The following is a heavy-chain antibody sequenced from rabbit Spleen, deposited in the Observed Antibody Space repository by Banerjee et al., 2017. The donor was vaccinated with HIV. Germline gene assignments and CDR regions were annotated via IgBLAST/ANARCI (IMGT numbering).Heavy chain of an antibody. CDR2: LNVVTGKA. CDR1: GFSFSNKAV. Sequence: EQLVESGGGLVKPGGSLEVSCTASGFSFSNKAVMCWVRQAPGKGLEWIACLNVVTGKAAYASWAKGRFTFARTSSTTVTLRMTSRTAADTATYFCARDLVAVIGWNCNLWGPGALVPVS. J-gene: IGHJ4*01. CDR3: ARDLVAVIGWNCNL. D-gene: IGHD1-1*01. V-gene: IGHV1S45*01.